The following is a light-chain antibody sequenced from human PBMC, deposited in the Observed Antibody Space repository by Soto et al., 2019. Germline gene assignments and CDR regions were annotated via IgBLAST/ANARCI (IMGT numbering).Light chain of an antibody. V-gene: IGLV4-69*01. CDR1: SGHSTYA. Sequence: QLVLTQSPSASASLGASVNLTCALSSGHSTYAIAWHQKQPGKGPRFLMKLNSDGSHRKGDGIPDRFSGSSSGTERYLTISSLQSDDEADYYCQTWGTGLGVFGGGTKLTVL. J-gene: IGLJ3*02. CDR3: QTWGTGLGV. CDR2: LNSDGSH.